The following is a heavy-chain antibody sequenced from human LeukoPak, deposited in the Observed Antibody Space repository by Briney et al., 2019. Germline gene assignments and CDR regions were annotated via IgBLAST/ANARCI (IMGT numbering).Heavy chain of an antibody. CDR2: IWCDGSNK. CDR1: GFTFSSYG. CDR3: AKDPYMSSTALDY. J-gene: IGHJ4*02. Sequence: GRSLRLSCAASGFTFSSYGMHWVRQAPGKGLEWVALIWCDGSNKYYADSVKGRFTISRDNFNNTLYLQMNSLRVEDTAVYYCAKDPYMSSTALDYWGQGTLVTVSS. D-gene: IGHD6-6*01. V-gene: IGHV3-33*06.